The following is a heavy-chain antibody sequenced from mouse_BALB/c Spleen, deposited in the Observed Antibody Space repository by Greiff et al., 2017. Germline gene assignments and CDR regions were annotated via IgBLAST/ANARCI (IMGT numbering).Heavy chain of an antibody. CDR3: AREDEFYGNYSYYAMDY. V-gene: IGHV1-18*01. CDR1: GYSFTGYT. Sequence: DVKLQESGPELVKPGASMKISCKASGYSFTGYTMNWVKQSHGKNLEWIGLINPYNGGTSYNQKFKGKATLTVDKSSSTAYMELLSLTSEDSAVYYCAREDEFYGNYSYYAMDYWGQGTSVTVSS. J-gene: IGHJ4*01. D-gene: IGHD2-1*01. CDR2: INPYNGGT.